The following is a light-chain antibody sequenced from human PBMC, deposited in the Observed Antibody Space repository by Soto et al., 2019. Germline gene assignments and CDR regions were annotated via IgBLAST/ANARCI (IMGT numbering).Light chain of an antibody. CDR3: AAWEDSLRAWV. CDR1: WYDIGKNL. Sequence: QSVLTQPPSASGTPGQTVTISCSGGWYDIGKNLGYWYQQLPGTAPQLLIYMTNQRPSRAPVRFSCSKSGSSASLAVSGPRSEDEDVYYCAAWEDSLRAWVFGGGTKLTVL. CDR2: MTN. V-gene: IGLV1-47*01. J-gene: IGLJ3*02.